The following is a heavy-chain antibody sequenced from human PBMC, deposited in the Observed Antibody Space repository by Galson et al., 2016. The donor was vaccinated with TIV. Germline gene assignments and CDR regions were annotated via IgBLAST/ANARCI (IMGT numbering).Heavy chain of an antibody. J-gene: IGHJ4*02. D-gene: IGHD4-17*01. CDR1: GFSFSDYG. V-gene: IGHV3-30*18. CDR2: ISYDGSYK. Sequence: SLRLSCAASGFSFSDYGLHWVRQAPGRGPEWLAVISYDGSYKYYADSVKGRFTISRDNTKNTVSLQMNSLRPEDTGVYYCAKDPRLYGDYLLAYFDFWGQGDLVTVST. CDR3: AKDPRLYGDYLLAYFDF.